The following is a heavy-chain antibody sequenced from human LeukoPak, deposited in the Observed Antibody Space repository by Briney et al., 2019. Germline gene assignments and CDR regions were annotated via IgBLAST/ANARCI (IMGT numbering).Heavy chain of an antibody. CDR3: ARLDVVVVAADY. V-gene: IGHV5-10-1*01. J-gene: IGHJ4*02. CDR2: IDPSDSYT. Sequence: GESLKISCKGSGYSFTSYWISWVRQMPGKGLEWMGRIDPSDSYTNYSPSFQGHVTISADKSISTAYLQWSSLKASDTAMYCCARLDVVVVAADYWGQGTLVTVSS. D-gene: IGHD2-15*01. CDR1: GYSFTSYW.